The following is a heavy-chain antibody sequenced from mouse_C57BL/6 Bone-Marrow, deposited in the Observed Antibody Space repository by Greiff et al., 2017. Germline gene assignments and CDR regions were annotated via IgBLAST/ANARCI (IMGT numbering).Heavy chain of an antibody. CDR1: GYTFTSYW. D-gene: IGHD5-1*01. CDR2: IHPNSGST. CDR3: ARGRVRHWFAY. Sequence: QVQLKQPGAELVKPGASVKLSRKASGYTFTSYWMPWVKQRPGQGLEWIGMIHPNSGSTNYNEKFKSKATLTVDKSSSTAYMQLSSLTSEDSAVYYCARGRVRHWFAYWGQGTLVTVSA. V-gene: IGHV1-64*01. J-gene: IGHJ3*01.